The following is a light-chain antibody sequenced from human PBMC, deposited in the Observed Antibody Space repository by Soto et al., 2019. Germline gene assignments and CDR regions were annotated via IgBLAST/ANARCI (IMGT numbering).Light chain of an antibody. CDR2: GAS. CDR1: QSVRSSY. Sequence: EIVLTQSPGTLSLSPGERATLSCRASQSVRSSYLAWYQLKPGQAPRLLIYGASSRATDIPDRFSGSGSGTDFTLTISRLEPEDFAVYYCQQYGSSPRTFGQGTKVDIK. V-gene: IGKV3-20*01. J-gene: IGKJ1*01. CDR3: QQYGSSPRT.